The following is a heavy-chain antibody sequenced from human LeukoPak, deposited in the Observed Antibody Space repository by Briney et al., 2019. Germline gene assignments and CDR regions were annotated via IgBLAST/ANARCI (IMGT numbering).Heavy chain of an antibody. CDR2: IYYSGST. J-gene: IGHJ5*02. Sequence: SETLSLTCTVSGGSISSSSCYWGWIRQPPGKGLEWIGSIYYSGSTYYNPSLKSRVTISVDTSKNQFSLKLSSVTAADTAVYYCARRGITMVRGVPNWFDPWGQGTLVTVSS. D-gene: IGHD3-10*01. CDR3: ARRGITMVRGVPNWFDP. V-gene: IGHV4-39*07. CDR1: GGSISSSSCY.